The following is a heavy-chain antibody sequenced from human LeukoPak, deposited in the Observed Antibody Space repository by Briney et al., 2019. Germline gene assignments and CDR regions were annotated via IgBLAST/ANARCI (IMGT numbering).Heavy chain of an antibody. CDR2: INPNSGGT. J-gene: IGHJ5*02. CDR3: ARAPPGSSSPPEP. Sequence: GASVKVSCKASGYTFTGYYMHWVRQAPGQGLEWMGWINPNSGGTNYAQKFQGRVTMTRDTSISTAYMELSRLRSDDTAVYYCARAPPGSSSPPEPWGQGTLVTVSS. D-gene: IGHD6-6*01. CDR1: GYTFTGYY. V-gene: IGHV1-2*02.